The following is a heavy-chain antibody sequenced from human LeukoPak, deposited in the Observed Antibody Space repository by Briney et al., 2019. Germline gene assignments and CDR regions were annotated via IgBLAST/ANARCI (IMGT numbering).Heavy chain of an antibody. Sequence: ASVKVSCKASGYTFTSYGISWVRQAPGQGLEWMGWISAYNGNTNYAQKLQGRVTMTTDTSTSTAYMELRSLRSDDTAVYYCARADLLWFGEEGVTYHSGYQEDYWGQGTLVTVSS. CDR1: GYTFTSYG. V-gene: IGHV1-18*01. CDR2: ISAYNGNT. D-gene: IGHD3-10*01. J-gene: IGHJ4*02. CDR3: ARADLLWFGEEGVTYHSGYQEDY.